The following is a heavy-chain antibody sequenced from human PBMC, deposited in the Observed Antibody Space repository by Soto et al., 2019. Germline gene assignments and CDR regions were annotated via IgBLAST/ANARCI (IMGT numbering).Heavy chain of an antibody. J-gene: IGHJ4*02. V-gene: IGHV3-64*01. D-gene: IGHD3-3*01. Sequence: GGSLRLSCAASGFTFSSYAMHWVRQAPGKGLEYVSAISSNGGSTYYANSVKGRFTISRDNSKNTLYLQMGSLRAEDMAVYYCARGAYDFWSGYRSYYFDYWGQGTLVTVSS. CDR2: ISSNGGST. CDR3: ARGAYDFWSGYRSYYFDY. CDR1: GFTFSSYA.